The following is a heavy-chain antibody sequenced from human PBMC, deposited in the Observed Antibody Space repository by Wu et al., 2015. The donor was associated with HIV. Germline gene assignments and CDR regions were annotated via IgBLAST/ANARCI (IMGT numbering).Heavy chain of an antibody. D-gene: IGHD3-10*01. V-gene: IGHV1-2*02. J-gene: IGHJ6*02. CDR3: ATLYGPGSYQGYYYGMDV. Sequence: QVQLVQSGTEVKKPGASVKVSCKASGYTFTGYYMHWVRQAPGQGLEWMGWINPNSGGTNYAQKFQGRVTMTRDTSISTAYMELSRLRSDDAAVYYCATLYGPGSYQGYYYGMDVWGQGTTVTVSS. CDR2: INPNSGGT. CDR1: GYTFTGYY.